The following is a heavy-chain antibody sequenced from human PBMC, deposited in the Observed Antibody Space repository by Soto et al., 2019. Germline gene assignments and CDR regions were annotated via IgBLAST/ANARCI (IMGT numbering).Heavy chain of an antibody. D-gene: IGHD4-17*01. CDR1: GFTFSSYA. J-gene: IGHJ5*02. V-gene: IGHV3-30-3*01. CDR2: ISYDGSNK. Sequence: QVQLVESGGGVVQPGRSLRLSCAASGFTFSSYAMHWVRQAPGKGLEWVAVISYDGSNKYYADSVKGRFTISRDNSKNPLYLQMNSLRAEDTAVYYCARDDYGDYVHWFDPWGQGTLVTVSS. CDR3: ARDDYGDYVHWFDP.